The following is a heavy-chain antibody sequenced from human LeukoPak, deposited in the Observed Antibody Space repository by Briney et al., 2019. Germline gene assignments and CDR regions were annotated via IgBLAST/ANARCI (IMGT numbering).Heavy chain of an antibody. CDR3: AKDTAIQFLEPAF. CDR2: IWFDGSVK. V-gene: IGHV3-33*06. D-gene: IGHD3-3*01. CDR1: GFTFNTHG. Sequence: GGSLRVSRAASGFTFNTHGMHWVRQAPGKGLEWLAAIWFDGSVKHYSDAVKGRFTISRDNSLNTLYLQMNSLRVEDTAIYYCAKDTAIQFLEPAFWGQGTLVTVSS. J-gene: IGHJ4*02.